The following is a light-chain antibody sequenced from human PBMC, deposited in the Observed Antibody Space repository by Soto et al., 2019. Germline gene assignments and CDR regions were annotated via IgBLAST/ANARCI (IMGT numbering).Light chain of an antibody. Sequence: QSALTQPASVSGSPGQSITIYCTGTSSDVGGYNYVSWYQHHPGKAPKLMIFDVSNRPSGVSNRFSGSKSGNTASLTISGLQPEDEADYYCSSYTTSNTRQIVFGTGTKVTLL. V-gene: IGLV2-14*03. CDR3: SSYTTSNTRQIV. J-gene: IGLJ1*01. CDR2: DVS. CDR1: SSDVGGYNY.